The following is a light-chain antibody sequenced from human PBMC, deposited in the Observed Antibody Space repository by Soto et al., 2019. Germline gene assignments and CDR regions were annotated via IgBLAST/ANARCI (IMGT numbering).Light chain of an antibody. Sequence: DIQMSQSPSTLSASVGDRVTISCRASQSIDSWLAWYQQKPGTPPNLLIYKASNLQSGVPSRFSGSGSGTDFTLTISSLQPDDFATYYCQQLHDYPITFGQGTRLDIK. CDR1: QSIDSW. V-gene: IGKV1-5*03. J-gene: IGKJ5*01. CDR2: KAS. CDR3: QQLHDYPIT.